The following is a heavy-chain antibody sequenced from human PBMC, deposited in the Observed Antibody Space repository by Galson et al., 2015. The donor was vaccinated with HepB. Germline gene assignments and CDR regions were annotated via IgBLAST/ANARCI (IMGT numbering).Heavy chain of an antibody. Sequence: SVKVSCKASGYNFNVYYIHWVRQAPGQGLEWLGRIDPDSGGTDYAQKFPGRVTMTSDTSISTAYMELSRLRSDDTAFYYCAREYDYVWGSSPSGNYYYAMDVWGQGTTVIVSS. CDR2: IDPDSGGT. CDR1: GYNFNVYY. J-gene: IGHJ6*02. CDR3: AREYDYVWGSSPSGNYYYAMDV. D-gene: IGHD3-16*01. V-gene: IGHV1-2*06.